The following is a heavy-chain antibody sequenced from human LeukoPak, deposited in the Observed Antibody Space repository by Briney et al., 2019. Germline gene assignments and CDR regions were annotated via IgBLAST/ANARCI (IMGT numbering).Heavy chain of an antibody. J-gene: IGHJ1*01. CDR3: ARGPTTTVTTLKYFQH. Sequence: SETLSLTCTVSGGSISSGDYYWSWIRQPPGKGLEWIGYIYYSGSTYYNPSLKSRVTISVDTSKNQFSLKLSSVTAADTAVYYCARGPTTTVTTLKYFQHWGQGTLVTVSS. CDR1: GGSISSGDYY. D-gene: IGHD4-17*01. CDR2: IYYSGST. V-gene: IGHV4-30-4*01.